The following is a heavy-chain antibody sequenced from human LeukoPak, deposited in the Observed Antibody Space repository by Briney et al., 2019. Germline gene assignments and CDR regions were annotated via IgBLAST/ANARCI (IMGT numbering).Heavy chain of an antibody. CDR3: ARELGSNYDILTGIPDAFDI. CDR1: GYTFTSYY. Sequence: ASVKVSCKASGYTFTSYYMHWVRQGPGQGLEWMGIINPSGGSTSYAQKFQGRVTMTRDTSTSTVYMELSSLRSEDTAVYYCARELGSNYDILTGIPDAFDIWGQGTMVTVSS. V-gene: IGHV1-46*01. D-gene: IGHD3-9*01. J-gene: IGHJ3*02. CDR2: INPSGGST.